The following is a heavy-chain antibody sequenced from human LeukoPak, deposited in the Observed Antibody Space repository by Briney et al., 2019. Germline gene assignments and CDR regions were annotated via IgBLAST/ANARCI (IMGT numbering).Heavy chain of an antibody. Sequence: ASVEVSCKASGYTFTIYGISWVRQAPGQGHEWMGWISAYNGNTNYAQKHQGRVTMTRDTSTSTVYMELSSLRSEDTAVYYCARGIEMATNDYWGRGTLVTVSS. CDR3: ARGIEMATNDY. J-gene: IGHJ4*02. D-gene: IGHD5-24*01. CDR1: GYTFTIYG. CDR2: ISAYNGNT. V-gene: IGHV1-18*01.